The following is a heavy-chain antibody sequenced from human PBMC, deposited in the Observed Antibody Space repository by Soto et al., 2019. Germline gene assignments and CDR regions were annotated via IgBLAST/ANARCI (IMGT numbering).Heavy chain of an antibody. J-gene: IGHJ4*02. CDR2: LSYSGTA. V-gene: IGHV4-61*01. CDR3: MRSHGAY. CDR1: GGSVSSGPYH. Sequence: QVQLQESRPGLVKTSETLSLTCTVSGGSVSSGPYHWNWVRQPPGKGLEWIGHLSYSGTANYSPSLRGRVTMATDTSKNQFSLRLTSVTAADTAVYYCMRSHGAYWGQGTLVTVSP. D-gene: IGHD2-8*01.